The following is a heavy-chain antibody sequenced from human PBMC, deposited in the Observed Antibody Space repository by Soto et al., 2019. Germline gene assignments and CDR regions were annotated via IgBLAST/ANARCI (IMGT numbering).Heavy chain of an antibody. CDR3: NGGSYYFDY. V-gene: IGHV3-15*01. J-gene: IGHJ4*02. D-gene: IGHD1-26*01. CDR2: IKSKTGGGTT. Sequence: EVQLVESGGGLVKPGGSLRLSCAASGFTFSNAWMSWVRQAPGKGLEWVGRIKSKTGGGTTDYAAPVKGRFTISRDDSKNTLYLQMNSLKTEDTAVYYCNGGSYYFDYWGQGTLVTVSS. CDR1: GFTFSNAW.